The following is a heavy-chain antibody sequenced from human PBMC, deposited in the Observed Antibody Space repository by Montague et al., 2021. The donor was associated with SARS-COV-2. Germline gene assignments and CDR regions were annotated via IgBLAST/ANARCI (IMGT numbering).Heavy chain of an antibody. CDR1: GGSISSDNW. Sequence: SETLSLTCAVSGGSISSDNWWSWVRQSPGKGLEWIGEIFHSGSTNYDPSLKSRVTMSADKSKNDFSLKLSPVTAADTAMYYCARRITMVRGVTKRNNWFDPWGRGILVTVSS. J-gene: IGHJ5*02. D-gene: IGHD3-10*01. CDR3: ARRITMVRGVTKRNNWFDP. CDR2: IFHSGST. V-gene: IGHV4-4*02.